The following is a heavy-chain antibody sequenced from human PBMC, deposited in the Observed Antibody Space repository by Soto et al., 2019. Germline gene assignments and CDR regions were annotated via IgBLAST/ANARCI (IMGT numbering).Heavy chain of an antibody. Sequence: SVKVSFKASGGTFSSYAISWLRQAPGQGLEWMGGIIPIFGTANYAQKFQGRVTITADESTSTAYMELSSLRSEDTAVYYCASGYYYDSSGYWAVDVWGQGTTVTVSS. CDR2: IIPIFGTA. CDR3: ASGYYYDSSGYWAVDV. CDR1: GGTFSSYA. V-gene: IGHV1-69*13. D-gene: IGHD3-22*01. J-gene: IGHJ6*02.